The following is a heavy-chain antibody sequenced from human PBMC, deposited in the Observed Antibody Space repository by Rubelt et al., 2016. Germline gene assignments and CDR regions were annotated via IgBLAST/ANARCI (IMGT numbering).Heavy chain of an antibody. J-gene: IGHJ4*02. CDR2: IYYSGGT. V-gene: IGHV4-59*08. CDR1: GGSINSYY. D-gene: IGHD6-19*01. CDR3: ARSGKQWDALDY. Sequence: QVQLQESGPGLVKPSETLSLTCTVSGGSINSYYWSWIRQPPGKGLEWIGHIYYSGGTNYNPSLKSRVPISVDTSKNQFSLKLNSVTAADTAVYYCARSGKQWDALDYWGQGTLVTVSS.